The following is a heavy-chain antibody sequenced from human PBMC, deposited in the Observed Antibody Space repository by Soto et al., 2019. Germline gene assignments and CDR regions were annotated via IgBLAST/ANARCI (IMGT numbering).Heavy chain of an antibody. CDR3: AREVYCSSTSCYAGYYYYYGMDV. V-gene: IGHV4-30-4*01. Sequence: QVQLQESGPGLVKPSQTLSLTCTVSGGSISSGDYYWSWIRQPPGKGLEWIGYIYYSGSTYYNPSRKSRVTISVDTSKNQCSLKLSSVTAADTAVYYCAREVYCSSTSCYAGYYYYYGMDVWGQGTTVTVSS. CDR2: IYYSGST. D-gene: IGHD2-2*01. J-gene: IGHJ6*02. CDR1: GGSISSGDYY.